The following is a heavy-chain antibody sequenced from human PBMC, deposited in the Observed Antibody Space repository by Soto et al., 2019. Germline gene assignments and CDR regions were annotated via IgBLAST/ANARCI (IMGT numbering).Heavy chain of an antibody. Sequence: QVQLVQSGAEVKKPGASVKVSCKASGYTFTNYAMHWVRQAPGQRLEWMGWINAGNGNTKYSQQCQGRVTITRDTSASTAYMELSSLSSEDTAVYYCARSSGYYYLEYWGQGTLVTVSS. J-gene: IGHJ4*02. CDR2: INAGNGNT. D-gene: IGHD3-22*01. CDR3: ARSSGYYYLEY. CDR1: GYTFTNYA. V-gene: IGHV1-3*01.